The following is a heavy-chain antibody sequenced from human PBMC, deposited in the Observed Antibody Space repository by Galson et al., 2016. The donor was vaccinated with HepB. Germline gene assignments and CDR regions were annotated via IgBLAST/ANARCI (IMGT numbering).Heavy chain of an antibody. Sequence: CAISGDSVSSNSATWNWIRQSPPRGLKWLGRTYYRSKWYNDYALSVKSRITINPDTSKNQFSLQLNSVTPEDTAVYYCARVRSGYSGYANPYYYGMDVWGQGTTVTVSS. CDR3: ARVRSGYSGYANPYYYGMDV. CDR1: GDSVSSNSAT. D-gene: IGHD5-12*01. CDR2: TYYRSKWYN. V-gene: IGHV6-1*01. J-gene: IGHJ6*02.